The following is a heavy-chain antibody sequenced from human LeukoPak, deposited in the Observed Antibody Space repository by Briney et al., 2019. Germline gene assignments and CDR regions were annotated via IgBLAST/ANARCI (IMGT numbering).Heavy chain of an antibody. CDR2: INPYNGNT. CDR1: GYTFTTYG. J-gene: IGHJ4*02. D-gene: IGHD3-3*01. Sequence: ASLKVSCKASGYTFTTYGISGVRQAPGQGLEWMGWINPYNGNTDYAQKFQGRFTMTTDTSTSTAYMELRSLRSDDTAVYYCARELYGRFEYWGQGTLVTVSS. CDR3: ARELYGRFEY. V-gene: IGHV1-18*01.